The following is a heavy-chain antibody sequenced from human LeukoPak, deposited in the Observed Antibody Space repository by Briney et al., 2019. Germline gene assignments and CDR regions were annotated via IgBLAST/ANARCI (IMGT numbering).Heavy chain of an antibody. V-gene: IGHV4-34*01. CDR1: GGSFSGYY. J-gene: IGHJ5*02. CDR3: ARSLQIIAAGYNWFVP. CDR2: INHSGST. D-gene: IGHD6-13*01. Sequence: SETLSLTCAVYGGSFSGYYWSWIRQPPGKGLEWIGEINHSGSTNYNPSLKSRVTISVDTSKNQFSLKLSSVTAADTAVYYCARSLQIIAAGYNWFVPWGQGTLVTVSS.